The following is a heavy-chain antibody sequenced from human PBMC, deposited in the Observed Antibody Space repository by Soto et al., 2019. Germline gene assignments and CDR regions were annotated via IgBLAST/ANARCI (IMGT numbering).Heavy chain of an antibody. V-gene: IGHV4-59*01. Sequence: PSETLSLTCTVSGGSISSYYWSWIRQPPGKGLEWIGYIYYSGSTNYNPPLKSRVTISVDTSKNQFSLKLSSVTAADTAVYYCARGGGSSAAVITDKRTPPVRWFDPWGQGTLVTVSS. D-gene: IGHD6-13*01. CDR3: ARGGGSSAAVITDKRTPPVRWFDP. J-gene: IGHJ5*02. CDR2: IYYSGST. CDR1: GGSISSYY.